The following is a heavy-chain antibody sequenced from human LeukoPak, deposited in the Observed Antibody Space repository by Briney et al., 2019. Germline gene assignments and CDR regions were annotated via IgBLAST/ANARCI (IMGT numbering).Heavy chain of an antibody. V-gene: IGHV3-7*01. J-gene: IGHJ4*02. CDR3: ARHLGMAAAPFDY. CDR1: GFTFSSYW. CDR2: IKQDGSEK. Sequence: GALRLSCSASGFTFSSYWMSWVRQAPGKGLEWVANIKQDGSEKYYVDSVKGRFTISRDNAKNSLYLQMNSLRAEDTAVYYCARHLGMAAAPFDYWGQGTLVTVSS. D-gene: IGHD6-13*01.